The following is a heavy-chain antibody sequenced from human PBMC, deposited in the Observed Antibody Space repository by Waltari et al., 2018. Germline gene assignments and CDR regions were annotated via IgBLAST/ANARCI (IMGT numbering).Heavy chain of an antibody. D-gene: IGHD2-15*01. V-gene: IGHV3-30*09. CDR2: MSYNGHSK. Sequence: QVQLVESGGGVVQPGRSLRLSCAASGFPFRDFAMHGVRQPPGKVLGGGALMSYNGHSKAYADSRKGRFAISRDNSRNTMYVQRNSLRREDAAVYYCARGYCSGGVCYFDSWGQGTQVTVSS. CDR1: GFPFRDFA. CDR3: ARGYCSGGVCYFDS. J-gene: IGHJ4*02.